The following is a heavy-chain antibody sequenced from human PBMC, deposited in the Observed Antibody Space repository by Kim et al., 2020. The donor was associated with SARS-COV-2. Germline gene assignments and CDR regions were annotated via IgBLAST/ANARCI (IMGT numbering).Heavy chain of an antibody. J-gene: IGHJ6*02. V-gene: IGHV3-30*03. D-gene: IGHD3-3*01. CDR1: GFNFSAYA. CDR3: TRALMEKYYYYGMGV. CDR2: ISYDGNSQ. Sequence: GGSLRLSCAASGFNFSAYAMHWVRQAPGKGLEWVAFISYDGNSQQYVESVKGRFTVARDNSKNMLFLQMDRVGVEDTSVYYCTRALMEKYYYYGMGVWGQGTTVTV.